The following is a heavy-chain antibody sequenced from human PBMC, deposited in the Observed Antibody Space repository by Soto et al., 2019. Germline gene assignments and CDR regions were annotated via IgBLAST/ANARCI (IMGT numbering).Heavy chain of an antibody. Sequence: EVQLVESGGGLVKSGGSLRLACAASGFSFLSYGMSWVRQAPGKGREWVAFITGASGYIWYADSVKGRFSVSRDNAGNSLFLEMRNLRDDDAAVYYCARHGIHTTDLYYVDYWGQGALVAVST. D-gene: IGHD1-26*01. CDR1: GFSFLSYG. J-gene: IGHJ4*02. V-gene: IGHV3-21*02. CDR3: ARHGIHTTDLYYVDY. CDR2: ITGASGYI.